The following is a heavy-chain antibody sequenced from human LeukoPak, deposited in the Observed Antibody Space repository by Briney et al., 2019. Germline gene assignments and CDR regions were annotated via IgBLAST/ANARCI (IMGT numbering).Heavy chain of an antibody. J-gene: IGHJ4*02. V-gene: IGHV1-69*13. CDR1: GYTFTSYG. CDR3: ARAPLDFSGSGTYYIRHFDY. D-gene: IGHD3-10*01. Sequence: SVKVSCKASGYTFTSYGISWVRQAPGQGLERMGGIVPLFGKIDYVQKFQDRVTISADESTSTAYMELSSLRFEDTAVYFCARAPLDFSGSGTYYIRHFDYWGQGTLVTVSS. CDR2: IVPLFGKI.